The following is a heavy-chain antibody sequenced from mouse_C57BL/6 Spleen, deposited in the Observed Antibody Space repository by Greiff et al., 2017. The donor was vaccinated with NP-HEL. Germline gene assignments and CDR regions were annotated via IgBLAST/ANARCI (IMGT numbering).Heavy chain of an antibody. CDR3: AAGSRGTWFAY. CDR1: GFTFSDYG. D-gene: IGHD1-1*01. J-gene: IGHJ3*01. CDR2: ISSGSSTM. Sequence: EVHLVESGGGLVKPGGSLKLSCAASGFTFSDYGMHWVRQAPEKGLEWVAYISSGSSTMYYADTVKGRFTISRDNAKNTLFLQRTSLRSEDTAMYYCAAGSRGTWFAYWGQGTLVTVSA. V-gene: IGHV5-17*01.